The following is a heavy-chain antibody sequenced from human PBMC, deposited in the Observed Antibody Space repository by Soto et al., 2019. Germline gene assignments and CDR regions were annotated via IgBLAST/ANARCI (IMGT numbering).Heavy chain of an antibody. D-gene: IGHD5-18*01. CDR2: IIPYLDIT. CDR1: VGTFGTYT. CDR3: ARDTTY. V-gene: IGHV1-69*02. Sequence: QGKLVQSGAEVKKPGSSVKVSCKASVGTFGTYTISWVRQAPGQGLEWMGRIIPYLDITDYAQKFQGRFTIAADKSTTTAYMELNSLRSEDTAVYFCARDTTYWGQGTLVTVSS. J-gene: IGHJ4*02.